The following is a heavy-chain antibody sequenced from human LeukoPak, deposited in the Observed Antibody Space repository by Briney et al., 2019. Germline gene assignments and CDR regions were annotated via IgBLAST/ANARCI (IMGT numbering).Heavy chain of an antibody. CDR3: ARGTPDWFDP. CDR1: GFTLSSYW. Sequence: GGSLRLSCAASGFTLSSYWMSWVRHAPGKGLEWVANIKQDGSAKFYVDSVKGRFTISRDNSKNTLYLQMNSLRAEDTAVYYCARGTPDWFDPWGQGTLVTVSS. V-gene: IGHV3-7*01. D-gene: IGHD1-14*01. J-gene: IGHJ5*02. CDR2: IKQDGSAK.